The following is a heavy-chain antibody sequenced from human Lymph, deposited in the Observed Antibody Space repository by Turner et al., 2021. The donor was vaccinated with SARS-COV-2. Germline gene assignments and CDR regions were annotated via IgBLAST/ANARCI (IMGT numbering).Heavy chain of an antibody. CDR3: ARDYYDFWSGYNSYYYGMDV. V-gene: IGHV3-21*01. CDR2: ISSRSSYI. J-gene: IGHJ6*02. Sequence: EVQLVESGGGLVKPGGSLRLSCAASGFTFSGYSMNWVRQAPGKGLEWVSSISSRSSYIYNADSVKGRFTISRENAKNSLYLQMNSLRAEDTAVYYCARDYYDFWSGYNSYYYGMDVWGQGTTVTVSS. D-gene: IGHD3-3*01. CDR1: GFTFSGYS.